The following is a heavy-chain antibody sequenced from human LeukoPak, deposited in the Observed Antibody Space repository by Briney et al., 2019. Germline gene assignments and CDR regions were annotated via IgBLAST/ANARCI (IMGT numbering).Heavy chain of an antibody. CDR2: FEPEDGEP. V-gene: IGHV1-24*01. CDR1: GNSLSETS. J-gene: IGHJ4*02. CDR3: ATADKWEPLDY. D-gene: IGHD1-26*01. Sequence: GASVKVSCKVSGNSLSETSIHWVRQAPGHWLEWMGGFEPEDGEPIFAQRFQGRFSMSEDTSTDTAYMELSSLTLEDTAVYYCATADKWEPLDYWGQGTLVTVSS.